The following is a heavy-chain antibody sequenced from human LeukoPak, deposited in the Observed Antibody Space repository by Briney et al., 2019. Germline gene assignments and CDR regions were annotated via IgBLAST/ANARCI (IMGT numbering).Heavy chain of an antibody. Sequence: GGSLRLSCAASGFTFSTYGMHWVRQAPGKGLEWVAVMSYDGSNKYYADSVKGRFTIYRDNFKNSVYLQMNSLRAEETAVYYCGTYHPPTVTSEEGEYLQHWGQGTVVTVSS. CDR3: GTYHPPTVTSEEGEYLQH. CDR1: GFTFSTYG. D-gene: IGHD4-17*01. V-gene: IGHV3-30*03. J-gene: IGHJ1*01. CDR2: MSYDGSNK.